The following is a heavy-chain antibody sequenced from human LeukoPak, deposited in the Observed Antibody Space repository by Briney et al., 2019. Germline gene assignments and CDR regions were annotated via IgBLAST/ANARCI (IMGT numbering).Heavy chain of an antibody. CDR2: IGTASDT. D-gene: IGHD1-1*01. CDR1: GFTFSSFD. CDR3: ARGPPRGKYYYMDV. J-gene: IGHJ6*03. Sequence: GGFLRLSCAASGFTFSSFDMHWVRQPTGQGLEWVSTIGTASDTYYPGSVEGRFTLSRDNAKNSLYLQMNSLTAGDTAVYYCARGPPRGKYYYMDVWGKGTTVTVSS. V-gene: IGHV3-13*01.